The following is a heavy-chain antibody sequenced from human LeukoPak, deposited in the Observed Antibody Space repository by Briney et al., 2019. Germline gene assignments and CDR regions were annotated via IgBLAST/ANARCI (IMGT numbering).Heavy chain of an antibody. CDR1: GFTFSSYA. J-gene: IGHJ4*02. Sequence: AGGSLRLSCAASGFTFSSYAMHWVRQAPGKGLEGVAVISYDGSNKYYADSVKGRFTISRDNSKNTLYLQMNSLRAEDTAVYYCAGWELLRRGLFLDYWGQGTLVTVSS. D-gene: IGHD1-26*01. V-gene: IGHV3-30-3*01. CDR2: ISYDGSNK. CDR3: AGWELLRRGLFLDY.